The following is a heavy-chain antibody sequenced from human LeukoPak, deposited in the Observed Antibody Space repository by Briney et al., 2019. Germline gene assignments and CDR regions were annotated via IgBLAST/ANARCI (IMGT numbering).Heavy chain of an antibody. Sequence: GGSLRLSCAASGCTFSIYSMHWVCQAPGKGMEWEAIMSYDEKKKYYADSVKGRFTISRDNSKNTLYLQMNSLRAEDTAVYYCAKEDTRLNLVVVPAAEGSYYFDYWGQGTLVTVSS. CDR1: GCTFSIYS. V-gene: IGHV3-30*04. J-gene: IGHJ4*02. CDR2: MSYDEKKK. D-gene: IGHD2-2*01. CDR3: AKEDTRLNLVVVPAAEGSYYFDY.